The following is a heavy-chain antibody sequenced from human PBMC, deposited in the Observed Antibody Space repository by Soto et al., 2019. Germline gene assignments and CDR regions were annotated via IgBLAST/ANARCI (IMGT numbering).Heavy chain of an antibody. D-gene: IGHD3-10*01. CDR1: GGSISSYY. CDR2: IYYSGST. J-gene: IGHJ3*02. Sequence: SETLSLTCTVSGGSISSYYWSWIRQPPGKGLEWIGYIYYSGSTNYNPSLKSRVTTSVDTSKNQFSLKLSSVTAADTAVYYCARVWGGAFDIWGQGTMVTVSS. V-gene: IGHV4-59*01. CDR3: ARVWGGAFDI.